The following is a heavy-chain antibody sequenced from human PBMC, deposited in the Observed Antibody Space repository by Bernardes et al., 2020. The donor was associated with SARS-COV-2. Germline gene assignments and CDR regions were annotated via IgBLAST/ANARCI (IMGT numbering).Heavy chain of an antibody. CDR3: ARDYFGSGSYTDF. D-gene: IGHD3-10*01. Sequence: ASVKVSCKASGYTFTSYYIHWVRQAPGQGLAWMGWINPNSGVTNYARKFQGRVTMTRDTSISTAYMELSRLRSDETAMYYCARDYFGSGSYTDFWGQGTLVTVSS. V-gene: IGHV1-2*02. CDR2: INPNSGVT. CDR1: GYTFTSYY. J-gene: IGHJ4*02.